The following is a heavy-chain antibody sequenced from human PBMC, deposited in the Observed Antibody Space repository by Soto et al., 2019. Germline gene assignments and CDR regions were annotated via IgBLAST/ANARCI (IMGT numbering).Heavy chain of an antibody. CDR3: ARGSHSSSSAWFGP. Sequence: SETLSLTCAVSGGSISSSNWWSCARQPRGKGLEWFGEIYHSGSTNYNPSLKSRVTISVDKSKNQFSLKLSSETAANTAVYYCARGSHSSSSAWFGPWGQGTLVAVSS. CDR2: IYHSGST. CDR1: GGSISSSNW. D-gene: IGHD6-6*01. J-gene: IGHJ5*02. V-gene: IGHV4-4*02.